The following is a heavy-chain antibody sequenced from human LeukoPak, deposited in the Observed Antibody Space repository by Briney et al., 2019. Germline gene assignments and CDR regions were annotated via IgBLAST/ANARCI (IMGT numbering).Heavy chain of an antibody. CDR2: ISYDGSNK. Sequence: GGSLRLSCAASGFTFSSYAMSWVRQAPGKGLEWVAVISYDGSNKYYADSVKGRFTISRDNSKNTLYLQMNSLRAEDTAVYYCAKIAKVKQWLEPFDYWGQGTLVTVSS. CDR3: AKIAKVKQWLEPFDY. CDR1: GFTFSSYA. V-gene: IGHV3-30*18. D-gene: IGHD6-19*01. J-gene: IGHJ4*02.